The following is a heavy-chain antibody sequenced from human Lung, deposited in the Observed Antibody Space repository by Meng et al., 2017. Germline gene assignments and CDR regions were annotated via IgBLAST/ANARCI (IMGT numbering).Heavy chain of an antibody. Sequence: QGQLVRSGAEVKKPGASVKVSCEASGYTLPSDGFSWVRQAPGQGLEWLGWINTYNGKTDYAQKFQGRITMTTDTFTSTAYMELRNLRSDDTAVYYCATRGNPYLNCWGQGTLVTVSS. CDR1: GYTLPSDG. CDR2: INTYNGKT. CDR3: ATRGNPYLNC. J-gene: IGHJ4*02. V-gene: IGHV1-18*01.